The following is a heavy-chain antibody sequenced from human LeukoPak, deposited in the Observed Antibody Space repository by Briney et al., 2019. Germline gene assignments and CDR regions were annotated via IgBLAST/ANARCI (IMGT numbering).Heavy chain of an antibody. Sequence: SETLSLTCTVSGGSISSYYWSWIRQPPGKGLGWIGYIYYSGSTNYNPSLKSRVTISVDRSKNQFSLKLSSVTAADTAVYYCASYGARDAFDIWGQGTMVTVSS. D-gene: IGHD4-17*01. CDR1: GGSISSYY. CDR2: IYYSGST. V-gene: IGHV4-59*12. CDR3: ASYGARDAFDI. J-gene: IGHJ3*02.